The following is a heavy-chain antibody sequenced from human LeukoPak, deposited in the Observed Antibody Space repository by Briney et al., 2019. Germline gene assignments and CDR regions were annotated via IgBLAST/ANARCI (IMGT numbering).Heavy chain of an antibody. CDR1: GGSISSCY. Sequence: SGTLSLTCTVSGGSISSCYWSWIRQPPGKGVEWIGYIYYSGSTNYNPSLKSRVTISVDTSKNQFSLKLSSVTAADTAVYYCAAGGAAMVIRGAFDIWGQGTMVTVSS. CDR3: AAGGAAMVIRGAFDI. V-gene: IGHV4-59*08. D-gene: IGHD5-18*01. J-gene: IGHJ3*02. CDR2: IYYSGST.